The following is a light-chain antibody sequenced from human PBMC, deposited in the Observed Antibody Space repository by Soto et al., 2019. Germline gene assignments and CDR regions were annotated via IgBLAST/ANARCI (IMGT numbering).Light chain of an antibody. CDR3: KQYTHHQWP. Sequence: DIQMTQSPPTLSASVGDRVTITCRASQSISSWLAWYQQRPGKAPNLLIYDVSSLESGVPSRFRGSVSGTEFTLTISSLQPDDFATYKCKQYTHHQWPFGQETKVKIK. J-gene: IGKJ1*01. CDR2: DVS. CDR1: QSISSW. V-gene: IGKV1-5*01.